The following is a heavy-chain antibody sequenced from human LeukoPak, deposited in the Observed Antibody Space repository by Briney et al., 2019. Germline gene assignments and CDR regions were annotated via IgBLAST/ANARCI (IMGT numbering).Heavy chain of an antibody. D-gene: IGHD3-10*02. V-gene: IGHV3-30*18. J-gene: IGHJ4*02. CDR1: GFTFRTYG. CDR2: ISYDGSNE. CDR3: AKSRVRGVYYFDY. Sequence: GGSLRLSCAASGFTFRTYGMNWVRQAPGKGLEWVAIISYDGSNEDYADSVKGRFTISRDNSKNTLYLQMNSLRAENSAVYYCAKSRVRGVYYFDYWGQGTLVTVSS.